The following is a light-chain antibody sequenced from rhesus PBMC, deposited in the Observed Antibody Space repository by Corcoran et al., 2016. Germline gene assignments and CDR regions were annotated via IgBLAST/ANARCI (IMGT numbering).Light chain of an antibody. J-gene: IGKJ3*01. CDR3: QQGYGAPFT. V-gene: IGKV1S15*01. CDR1: QDISNN. Sequence: DIQMAQSPSSLSASVGDSVTITCRANQDISNNLAWYQQNPGKVPNLLLYYASTLQTGVPSRFSGSGSGTYFTLTISSLEPEDFATYYCQQGYGAPFTFGPGTKLDIK. CDR2: YAS.